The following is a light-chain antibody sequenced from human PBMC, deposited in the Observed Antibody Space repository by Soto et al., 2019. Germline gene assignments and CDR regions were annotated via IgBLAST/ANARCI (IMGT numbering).Light chain of an antibody. CDR2: AAS. CDR1: QGISSY. V-gene: IGKV1-9*01. Sequence: DIQLTQSPSFLSASVGDRVTITCRASQGISSYLAWYQQKPGKAPKLLIYAASTLQSGVPSRFSGSGSGTEFTLTIGSLQAEDFGTSYCRQLKSYPLTFGGGTKVEIK. J-gene: IGKJ4*01. CDR3: RQLKSYPLT.